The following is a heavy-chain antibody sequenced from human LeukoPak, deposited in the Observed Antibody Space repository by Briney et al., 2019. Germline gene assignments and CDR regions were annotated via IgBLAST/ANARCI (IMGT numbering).Heavy chain of an antibody. Sequence: GGSLRLSCAASGFIFSDYWMYWVRQPPGKGLVWVSRINTDASVAYADSVKGRFTISRDNAKNTVYLRMDSLRAEDTAVYYCAAPPVTVQDWGQGTLVTVSS. CDR1: GFIFSDYW. CDR3: AAPPVTVQD. CDR2: INTDASVA. D-gene: IGHD2/OR15-2a*01. V-gene: IGHV3-74*01. J-gene: IGHJ4*02.